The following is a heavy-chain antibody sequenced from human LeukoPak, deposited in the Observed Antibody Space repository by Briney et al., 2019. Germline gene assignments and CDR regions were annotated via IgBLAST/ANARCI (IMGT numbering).Heavy chain of an antibody. CDR2: IRYDGSNK. Sequence: PGGSLRPSCAASGFTFSSYGMHWVRQAPGKGLEWVAFIRYDGSNKYYADSVKGRFTISRDNSKNTLYLQMNSLRAEDTAVYYCAKAVAAAGTLDYWGQGTLVTVSS. J-gene: IGHJ4*02. D-gene: IGHD6-13*01. CDR3: AKAVAAAGTLDY. V-gene: IGHV3-30*02. CDR1: GFTFSSYG.